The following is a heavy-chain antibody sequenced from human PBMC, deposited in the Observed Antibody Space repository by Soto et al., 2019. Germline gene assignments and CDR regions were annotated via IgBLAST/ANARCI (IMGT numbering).Heavy chain of an antibody. J-gene: IGHJ4*02. Sequence: ASETLSLTCTVSGGSISSYYWSWIRQPPGKGLEWIGYIYYSGSTNYNPSLKSRVTISVDTSKNQFSLKLSSVTAADTAVYYCARQISTVTHFDYWGQGTLVTVSS. CDR2: IYYSGST. D-gene: IGHD4-17*01. CDR1: GGSISSYY. CDR3: ARQISTVTHFDY. V-gene: IGHV4-59*08.